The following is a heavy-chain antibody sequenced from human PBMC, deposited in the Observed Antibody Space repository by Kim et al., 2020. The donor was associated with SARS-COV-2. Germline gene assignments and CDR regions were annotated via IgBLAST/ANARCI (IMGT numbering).Heavy chain of an antibody. CDR3: ARHERPIAWFGELMGWFDP. J-gene: IGHJ5*01. Sequence: SETLSLTCTVSGGSICSYYWSWIRQPPGKGLEWIGYIYYSGSTNYNPSLKSRVTISVDTSKNQFSLKLSSVTAADTAVYYCARHERPIAWFGELMGWFDPWGQGTLVTVSS. V-gene: IGHV4-59*08. CDR2: IYYSGST. CDR1: GGSICSYY. D-gene: IGHD3-10*01.